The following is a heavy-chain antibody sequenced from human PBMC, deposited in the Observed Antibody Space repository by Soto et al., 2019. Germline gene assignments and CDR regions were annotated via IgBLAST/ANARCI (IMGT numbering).Heavy chain of an antibody. CDR2: VYTSAEGGAT. CDR1: GFSVTNAW. D-gene: IGHD2-15*01. Sequence: EVQLVDSGGGLVKPGGSLRLSCAASGFSVTNAWMNWVRQAPGKGLEWVGRVYTSAEGGATNYAAPVKGRFTISRDDSKNTVYLQMNSLMTEDTAVYYCTTGSVEGFWGQGTTGTVSS. J-gene: IGHJ6*02. V-gene: IGHV3-15*07. CDR3: TTGSVEGF.